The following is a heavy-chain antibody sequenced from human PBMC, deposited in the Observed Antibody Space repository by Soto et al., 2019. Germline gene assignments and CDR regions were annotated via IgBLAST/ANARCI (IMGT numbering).Heavy chain of an antibody. J-gene: IGHJ4*02. CDR2: ISAYNGNR. CDR1: VYTFARYA. V-gene: IGHV1-18*01. D-gene: IGHD1-26*01. Sequence: SLGVSCKASVYTFARYASCCVRQAPGQGLEWMGWISAYNGNRNYAQKVQGRVTMTTDTSTNTAYLELRSLRSDDTAVYYCARDQVGATGDYWGQGTLVTV. CDR3: ARDQVGATGDY.